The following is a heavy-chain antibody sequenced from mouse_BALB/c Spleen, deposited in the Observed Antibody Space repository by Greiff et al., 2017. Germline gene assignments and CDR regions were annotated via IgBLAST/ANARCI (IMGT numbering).Heavy chain of an antibody. D-gene: IGHD2-14*01. J-gene: IGHJ4*01. CDR1: GFTFSSYT. CDR2: ISNGGGST. Sequence: EVKLVESGGGLVQPGGSLKLSCAASGFTFSSYTMSWVRQTPEKRLEWVAYISNGGGSTYYPDTVKGRFTISRDNAKNTLYLQMSSLKSEDTAMYYCARHEGYRYDGTAYAMDYWGQGTSVTVSS. CDR3: ARHEGYRYDGTAYAMDY. V-gene: IGHV5-12-2*01.